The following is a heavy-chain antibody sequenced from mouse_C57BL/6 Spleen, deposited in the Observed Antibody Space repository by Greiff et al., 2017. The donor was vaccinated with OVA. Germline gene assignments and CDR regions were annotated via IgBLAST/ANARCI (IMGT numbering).Heavy chain of an antibody. J-gene: IGHJ1*03. CDR2: ISSGGSYT. CDR1: GFTFSSYG. CDR3: ARHTPGRYFDV. D-gene: IGHD5-1-1*01. V-gene: IGHV5-6*02. Sequence: DVMLVESGGDLVKPGGSLKLSCAASGFTFSSYGMSWVRQTPDKRLEWVATISSGGSYTYYPDSVKGRFTISRDNAKNTLYLQMSSLKSEDTAMYYCARHTPGRYFDVWGTGTTVTVSS.